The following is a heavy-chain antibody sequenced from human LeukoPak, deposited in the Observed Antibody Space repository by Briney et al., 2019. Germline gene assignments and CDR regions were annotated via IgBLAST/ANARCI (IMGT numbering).Heavy chain of an antibody. J-gene: IGHJ4*02. CDR3: ASLTFGPDY. D-gene: IGHD3-16*01. Sequence: GGSLRLSCEASGFTFNTYRMHWVRQAPGKGLVWVAGTNTAGTWTNYADSVTGRFTISRDNVKNMLYLPMNSLRAEDTAVYYCASLTFGPDYWGQGTLVTVSS. CDR1: GFTFNTYR. CDR2: TNTAGTWT. V-gene: IGHV3-74*01.